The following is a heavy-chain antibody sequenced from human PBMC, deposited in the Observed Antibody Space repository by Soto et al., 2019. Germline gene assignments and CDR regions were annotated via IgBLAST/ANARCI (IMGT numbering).Heavy chain of an antibody. Sequence: SETLSLTCAVYGGSFSGYYWSWIRQPPGKGLEWIGEINHSGSTNYNPSLKSRVTISVDTSKNQFSLKLSSVTAADTAVYYCARLALMVRGVTPYYYYMDVWGKGTTVTVSS. CDR3: ARLALMVRGVTPYYYYMDV. J-gene: IGHJ6*03. CDR1: GGSFSGYY. V-gene: IGHV4-34*01. D-gene: IGHD3-10*01. CDR2: INHSGST.